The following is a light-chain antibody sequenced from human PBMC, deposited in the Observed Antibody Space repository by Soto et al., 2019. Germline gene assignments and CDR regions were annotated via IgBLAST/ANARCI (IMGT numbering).Light chain of an antibody. CDR2: AAS. J-gene: IGKJ1*01. CDR3: QQYAASPKWT. V-gene: IGKV1-39*01. CDR1: QSISSY. Sequence: DIQMTQSPSSLSASVGDRVTITCRASQSISSYLNWYQQKPGKAPKLLIYAASSLQSGVPSRFSGSGSGTDFTLTISSLQPEDFATYYCQQYAASPKWTFGQGTKVEIK.